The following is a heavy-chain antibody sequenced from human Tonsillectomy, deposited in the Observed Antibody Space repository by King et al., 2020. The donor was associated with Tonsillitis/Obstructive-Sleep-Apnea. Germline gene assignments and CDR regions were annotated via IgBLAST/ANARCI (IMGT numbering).Heavy chain of an antibody. CDR2: IYYSGST. J-gene: IGHJ5*02. CDR1: GGSISSSSYY. CDR3: ARTWGGVGTTTGLFDP. D-gene: IGHD1-26*01. V-gene: IGHV4-39*01. Sequence: QLQESGPGLVKPSETLSLTCTVSGGSISSSSYYWGWIRQPPGKGLEWSGSIYYSGSTYYNPSLKSRVTISVDTSKNQFSLKRNSVTAADTAVYYCARTWGGVGTTTGLFDPWRQGTLVTVSS.